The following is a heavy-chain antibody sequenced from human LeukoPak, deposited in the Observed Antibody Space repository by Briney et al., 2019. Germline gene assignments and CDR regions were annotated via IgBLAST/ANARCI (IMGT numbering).Heavy chain of an antibody. V-gene: IGHV4-39*07. CDR2: IYYNGST. J-gene: IGHJ5*02. CDR3: ARDYSGGFTLLNSYGINWFDP. CDR1: GGSISSSSYY. D-gene: IGHD5-18*01. Sequence: SETLSLTCTVSGGSISSSSYYWGWIRQPPGKGLEWIGSIYYNGSTYYNPSLKSRVTISVDTSKNQFSLKLSSVTAADTAVYYCARDYSGGFTLLNSYGINWFDPWGQETLVTVSS.